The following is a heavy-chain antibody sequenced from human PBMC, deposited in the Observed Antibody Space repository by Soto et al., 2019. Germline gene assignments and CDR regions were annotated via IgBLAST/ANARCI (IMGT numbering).Heavy chain of an antibody. CDR3: ARDPNDSSAYYHHYYYGMDV. Sequence: QIQLMQSGAEVKKPGASVKVSCKASGYTFTSYGIHWVRQAPGQRLEWTGWINAGNGNTKYSEKFQGRVTITRDTSASTASLDLSSLRSEETAVYYCARDPNDSSAYYHHYYYGMDVWGQGTTVTVSS. V-gene: IGHV1-3*01. J-gene: IGHJ6*02. CDR2: INAGNGNT. CDR1: GYTFTSYG. D-gene: IGHD3-22*01.